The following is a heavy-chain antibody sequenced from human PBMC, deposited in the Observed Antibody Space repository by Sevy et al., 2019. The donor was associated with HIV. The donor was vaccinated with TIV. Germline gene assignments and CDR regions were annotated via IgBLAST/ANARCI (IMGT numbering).Heavy chain of an antibody. D-gene: IGHD2-15*01. CDR3: ARERVYCSGGSCKPGGWFDP. CDR1: GYTFTGYY. CDR2: INPNSGGT. J-gene: IGHJ5*02. Sequence: ASVKVSCEASGYTFTGYYMHWVRQAPGQGLEWMGWINPNSGGTNYAQMFQGRVTMTRDTSISTAYMELSRLRSDDTAVDYCARERVYCSGGSCKPGGWFDPWGQGTLVTVSS. V-gene: IGHV1-2*02.